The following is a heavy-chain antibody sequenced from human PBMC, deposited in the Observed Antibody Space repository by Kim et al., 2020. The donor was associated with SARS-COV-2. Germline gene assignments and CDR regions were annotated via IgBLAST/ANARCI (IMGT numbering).Heavy chain of an antibody. V-gene: IGHV3-23*01. D-gene: IGHD3-16*01. CDR1: GFTFSSYA. J-gene: IGHJ4*02. CDR2: ISGSGGST. Sequence: GGSLRLSCAASGFTFSSYAMSWVRQAPGKGLEWVSAISGSGGSTYYADSVEGRFTISRDNSKNTLYLQMNSLRAEDTAVYYCAKSLGGVPTGYWGQGTLVTVSS. CDR3: AKSLGGVPTGY.